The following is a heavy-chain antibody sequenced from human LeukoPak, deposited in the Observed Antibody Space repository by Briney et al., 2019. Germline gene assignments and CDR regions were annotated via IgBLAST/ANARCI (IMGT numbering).Heavy chain of an antibody. Sequence: PSQTLSLTCAVSGGSISSGGYSWSWIRQPPGKGLEWIGYIYHSGSTYYNPSLKSRVTISVDRSKNQFSLKLSSVTAADTAVYYCAREGYSSSSGGYYMDVWGKGTTVTVSS. CDR1: GGSISSGGYS. CDR2: IYHSGST. D-gene: IGHD6-6*01. J-gene: IGHJ6*03. CDR3: AREGYSSSSGGYYMDV. V-gene: IGHV4-30-2*01.